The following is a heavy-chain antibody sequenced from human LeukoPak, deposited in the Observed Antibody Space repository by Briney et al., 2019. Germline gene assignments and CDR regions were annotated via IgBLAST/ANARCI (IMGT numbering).Heavy chain of an antibody. CDR3: ARDLPTYSSCWYYYYYGMDV. V-gene: IGHV3-21*01. D-gene: IGHD6-13*01. CDR1: GFTFSSYS. J-gene: IGHJ6*02. CDR2: ISSSSSYI. Sequence: PGGSLRLSCAASGFTFSSYSMNWVRQAPGKGLEWVSSISSSSSYIYYADSVKGRFTISRDNAKNSLYLQMNSLRAEDTAVYYCARDLPTYSSCWYYYYYGMDVWGQGTTVTVSS.